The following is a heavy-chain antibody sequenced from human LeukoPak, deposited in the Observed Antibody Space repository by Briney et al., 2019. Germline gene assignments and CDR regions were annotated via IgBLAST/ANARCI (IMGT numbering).Heavy chain of an antibody. Sequence: GASLKLSCKASGYTFTGYYIHWLRQAPGQGVEWIGSITPDVGATHSAQKFLGRVTMTSDTSITTAYMELSVLRSDDTAVYYCARDPPISGRWVFDIWGQGTMVTVSS. J-gene: IGHJ3*02. V-gene: IGHV1-2*02. CDR2: ITPDVGAT. CDR1: GYTFTGYY. D-gene: IGHD3-9*01. CDR3: ARDPPISGRWVFDI.